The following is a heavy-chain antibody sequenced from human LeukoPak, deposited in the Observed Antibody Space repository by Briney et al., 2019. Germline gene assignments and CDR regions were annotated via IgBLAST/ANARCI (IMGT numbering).Heavy chain of an antibody. CDR1: GFTFSSYW. Sequence: GGSLRLSCAASGFTFSSYWMTWVRQAPGKGLEWVANIGEDGSEKNYVDSVRGRFTISRDNAKNSLYLQMNSLRAEDTAGYYCAGYVQYCSGGSCYPSGAFDIWGQGTMVTVSS. D-gene: IGHD2-15*01. V-gene: IGHV3-7*01. J-gene: IGHJ3*02. CDR3: AGYVQYCSGGSCYPSGAFDI. CDR2: IGEDGSEK.